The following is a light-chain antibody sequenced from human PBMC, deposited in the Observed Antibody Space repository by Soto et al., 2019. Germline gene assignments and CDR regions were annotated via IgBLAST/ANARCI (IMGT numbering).Light chain of an antibody. CDR2: KAS. CDR1: QSIKNW. Sequence: DIQMTQSPSTLSASVGDRVTITCRASQSIKNWLAWYQQKPGKAPKLLIYKASNLESGVPSRFSGSGSGTQFTLTISSLQPDDFATYYCQQYDSYPLTFGGGTKVDIK. CDR3: QQYDSYPLT. V-gene: IGKV1-5*03. J-gene: IGKJ4*01.